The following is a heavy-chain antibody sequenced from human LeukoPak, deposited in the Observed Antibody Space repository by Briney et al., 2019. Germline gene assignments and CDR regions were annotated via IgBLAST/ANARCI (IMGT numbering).Heavy chain of an antibody. V-gene: IGHV1-18*01. J-gene: IGHJ6*03. CDR3: ARVDTGYDILTGYPDYYYMDV. D-gene: IGHD3-9*01. CDR2: INRPNSNT. Sequence: GASLKVSCKASGYTFISHGISWVRQAPGQGLEWMGWINRPNSNTNYSQKLQGRDAMITDTPTSTAYMDLRSLRSDDTAVYYCARVDTGYDILTGYPDYYYMDVWGKGTTVTVSS. CDR1: GYTFISHG.